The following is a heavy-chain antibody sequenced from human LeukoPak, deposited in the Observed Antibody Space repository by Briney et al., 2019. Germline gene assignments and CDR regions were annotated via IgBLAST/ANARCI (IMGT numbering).Heavy chain of an antibody. D-gene: IGHD6-19*01. J-gene: IGHJ4*02. V-gene: IGHV3-23*01. CDR3: AKGSSGWNIDY. CDR1: GFTFSNYG. Sequence: GGSLRLSCAASGFTFSNYGMSWVRQAPGKGLEWVSAISGSGGSTYYADSVKGRFTISRDNSKNTLYLQMNSLRAEDTAVYYCAKGSSGWNIDYWGQGTLVTVSS. CDR2: ISGSGGST.